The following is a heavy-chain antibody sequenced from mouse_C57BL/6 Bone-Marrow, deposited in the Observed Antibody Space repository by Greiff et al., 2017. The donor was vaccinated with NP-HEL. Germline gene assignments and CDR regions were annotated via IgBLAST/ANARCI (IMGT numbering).Heavy chain of an antibody. Sequence: QVQLQQPGAELVKPGASVKMSCKASGYTFTSYWITWVKQRPGQGLEWIGDIYPGSGSTNYNEKFKSKATLTVDTSSSTAYMQLSSLTSEDSAVYYWSRWDRAYYSNYWYFDVWGTGTTVTVSS. V-gene: IGHV1-55*01. CDR1: GYTFTSYW. D-gene: IGHD2-5*01. CDR3: SRWDRAYYSNYWYFDV. CDR2: IYPGSGST. J-gene: IGHJ1*03.